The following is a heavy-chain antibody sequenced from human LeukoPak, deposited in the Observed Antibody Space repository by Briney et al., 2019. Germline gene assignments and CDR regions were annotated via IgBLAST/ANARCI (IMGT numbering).Heavy chain of an antibody. CDR1: GGSISSSSYY. Sequence: SETLSLTCTVSGGSISSSSYYWGWIRQPPGKGLEWIGSIYYSGSTYHNPSLKSRVTISVDTSKNQFSLKLSSVTAADTAVYYCARRPTVGWFDPWGQGTLVTVSS. CDR3: ARRPTVGWFDP. V-gene: IGHV4-39*01. J-gene: IGHJ5*02. D-gene: IGHD4-23*01. CDR2: IYYSGST.